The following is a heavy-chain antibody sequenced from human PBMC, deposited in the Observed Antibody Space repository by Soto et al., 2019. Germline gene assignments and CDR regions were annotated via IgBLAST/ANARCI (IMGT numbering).Heavy chain of an antibody. CDR3: ARHGAVASDIEVTGSDAFNV. J-gene: IGHJ3*01. D-gene: IGHD6-19*01. CDR2: IDPDDSHT. CDR1: GYSFTKFW. V-gene: IGHV5-10-1*01. Sequence: PGESLKISCQGSGYSFTKFWISWVRQMPGQGLEWMGKIDPDDSHTDYSPSFQGHVTISGDKSISSVYLEWSSLKATDSGTYYCARHGAVASDIEVTGSDAFNVWGQGTVVTVSS.